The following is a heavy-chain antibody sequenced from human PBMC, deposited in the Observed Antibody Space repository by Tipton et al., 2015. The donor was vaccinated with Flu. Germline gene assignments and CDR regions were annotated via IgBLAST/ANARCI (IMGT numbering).Heavy chain of an antibody. D-gene: IGHD5-12*01. J-gene: IGHJ4*02. V-gene: IGHV4-59*08. CDR2: IHHSGST. Sequence: TLSLTCTVSGGSISTYYWSWIRQPPGKGLEWIGSIHHSGSTYYNPSLKSRVTISADTSKNQFSLKLTSVTAADTAVYYCARRSGYDYCFDYWGQGTLVTVSS. CDR1: GGSISTYY. CDR3: ARRSGYDYCFDY.